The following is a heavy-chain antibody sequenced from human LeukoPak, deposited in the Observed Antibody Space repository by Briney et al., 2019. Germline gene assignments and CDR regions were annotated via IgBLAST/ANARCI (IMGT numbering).Heavy chain of an antibody. D-gene: IGHD3-10*01. Sequence: WGSLRLSCAASGFTFSSYAMSWVRQAPGKGLDWVSTISAGGGSTYYADSVKGRFTISRDNSTNTLYLQMTSLRAEDPAVYYCAKASNTGTYYYYGMDVWGQGTTVTVSS. J-gene: IGHJ6*02. CDR2: ISAGGGST. V-gene: IGHV3-23*01. CDR1: GFTFSSYA. CDR3: AKASNTGTYYYYGMDV.